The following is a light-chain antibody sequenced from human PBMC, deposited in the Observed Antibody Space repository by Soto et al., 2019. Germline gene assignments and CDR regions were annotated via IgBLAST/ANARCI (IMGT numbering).Light chain of an antibody. CDR3: QSYDSSLSGSVV. V-gene: IGLV1-40*01. CDR2: GNS. J-gene: IGLJ2*01. Sequence: QPVLTQPPSVSGAPGQRVTISFTGSSSNIGAGYDVHWYQQLPGTAPKLLIYGNSNRPSGVPDRFSGSKSGTSASLAITGLQAEDEADYNCQSYDSSLSGSVVFGGGTQLTVL. CDR1: SSNIGAGYD.